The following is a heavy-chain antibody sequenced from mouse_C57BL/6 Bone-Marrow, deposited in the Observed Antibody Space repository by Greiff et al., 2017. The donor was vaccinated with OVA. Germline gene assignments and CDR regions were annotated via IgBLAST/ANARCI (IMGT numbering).Heavy chain of an antibody. V-gene: IGHV14-1*01. D-gene: IGHD1-1*01. CDR3: TTGVITTVVAKDY. Sequence: VQLQQSGAELVRPGASVKLSCTASGFNIKDYYMHWVKQRPEQGLEWIGRIDPEDGDTEYAPKFQGKATMTADPSSNTAYLQLSSLTSEDTAVYYCTTGVITTVVAKDYWGQGTTLTVSS. CDR2: IDPEDGDT. CDR1: GFNIKDYY. J-gene: IGHJ2*01.